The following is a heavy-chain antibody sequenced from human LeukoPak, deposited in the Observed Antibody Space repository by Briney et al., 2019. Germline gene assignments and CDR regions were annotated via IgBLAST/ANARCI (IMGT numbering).Heavy chain of an antibody. J-gene: IGHJ4*02. CDR1: GGTFNNFA. CDR2: IIPIFGTA. V-gene: IGHV1-69*13. Sequence: SVKVSCKASGGTFNNFAFTWVRQAPGQGLEWMGGIIPIFGTANYAQKFQGRVTITADESTSTAYMELSSLTFEDTAFYYCASPGSPYSYDTSDYYCAHWGQGTLVTVSS. CDR3: ASPGSPYSYDTSDYYCAH. D-gene: IGHD3-22*01.